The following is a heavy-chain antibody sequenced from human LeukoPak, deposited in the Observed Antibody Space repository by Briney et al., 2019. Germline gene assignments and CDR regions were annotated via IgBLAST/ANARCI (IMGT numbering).Heavy chain of an antibody. CDR3: AREKGDYYDSSGYSPDNWFDP. J-gene: IGHJ5*02. D-gene: IGHD3-22*01. V-gene: IGHV4-39*02. CDR2: IYYSGST. Sequence: PSETLSLTCTVSGVSISSSNSYWAWIRQPPGKGLEWIGNIYYSGSTYYNPSLKSRVTISVDTSKNQFSLKLSSVTAADTAVYYCAREKGDYYDSSGYSPDNWFDPWGQGTLVTVSS. CDR1: GVSISSSNSY.